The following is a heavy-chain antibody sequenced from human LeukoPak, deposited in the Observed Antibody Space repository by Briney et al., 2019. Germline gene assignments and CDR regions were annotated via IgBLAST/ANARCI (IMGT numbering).Heavy chain of an antibody. Sequence: SETLSLTCTVSGGSISNYYWSWIRQPAGKGLECIGYISYSGSTNYNPSLRSRVAISEDTSRNQFSLRLNSVTAADTAVYYCARHIPVIWSSGYYYGMDVWGQGTTVTVSS. CDR3: ARHIPVIWSSGYYYGMDV. CDR2: ISYSGST. CDR1: GGSISNYY. V-gene: IGHV4-59*08. J-gene: IGHJ6*02. D-gene: IGHD3-3*01.